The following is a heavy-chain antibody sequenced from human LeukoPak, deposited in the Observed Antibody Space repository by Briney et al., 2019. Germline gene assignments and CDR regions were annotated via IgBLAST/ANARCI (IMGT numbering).Heavy chain of an antibody. CDR1: GGSFSGYY. Sequence: SETLSLTCAVYGGSFSGYYWSWIRQPPGKGLEWIGEINHSGSTNYNPSLKSRVTISVDTSKNQFSLKLSSVTAADTAVYYYARALGYYYDSSGYLDYWGQGTLVTVSS. J-gene: IGHJ4*02. V-gene: IGHV4-34*01. CDR2: INHSGST. D-gene: IGHD3-22*01. CDR3: ARALGYYYDSSGYLDY.